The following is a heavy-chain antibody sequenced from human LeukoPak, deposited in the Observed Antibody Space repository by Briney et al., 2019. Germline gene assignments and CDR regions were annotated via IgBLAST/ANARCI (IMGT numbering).Heavy chain of an antibody. Sequence: GGSLRLSCAASGITVDSNYMSWVRQAPGKGLEWITVISYEGSNEYYADSVKGRFTISRDNSKITLYLQMNSLRAEDTAVFYCVKGYYDFDYWGQGTLVTVSS. CDR3: VKGYYDFDY. CDR2: ISYEGSNE. J-gene: IGHJ4*02. CDR1: GITVDSNY. D-gene: IGHD3-3*01. V-gene: IGHV3-30*18.